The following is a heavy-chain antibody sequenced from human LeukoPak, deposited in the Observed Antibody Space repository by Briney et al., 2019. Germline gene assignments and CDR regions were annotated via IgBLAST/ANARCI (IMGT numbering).Heavy chain of an antibody. J-gene: IGHJ4*02. CDR3: ARCSSTSCYYVY. CDR2: IYYSGST. CDR1: GGSISSYY. Sequence: SETLSLTCTVSGGSISSYYWSWIRQPPGKGLEWIGCIYYSGSTNYNPSFKSRVTISVDTSKNQFSLKLSSVTAADTAVYYCARCSSTSCYYVYWGQGTLVTVSS. V-gene: IGHV4-59*01. D-gene: IGHD2-2*01.